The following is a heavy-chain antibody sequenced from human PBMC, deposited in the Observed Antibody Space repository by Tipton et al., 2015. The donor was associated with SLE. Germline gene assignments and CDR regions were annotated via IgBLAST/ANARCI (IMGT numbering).Heavy chain of an antibody. CDR3: ARARGLGLWYYYYGMDV. CDR1: GFTLSNYW. Sequence: SLRLSCAASGFTLSNYWMTWVRQAPGKGLEWVANIKQDASETYFVDSVKGRFTIARDSAKNSLSLQMNSLRAEDTAMYYCARARGLGLWYYYYGMDVWGQGTTVTVSS. V-gene: IGHV3-7*01. J-gene: IGHJ6*02. D-gene: IGHD2-21*01. CDR2: IKQDASET.